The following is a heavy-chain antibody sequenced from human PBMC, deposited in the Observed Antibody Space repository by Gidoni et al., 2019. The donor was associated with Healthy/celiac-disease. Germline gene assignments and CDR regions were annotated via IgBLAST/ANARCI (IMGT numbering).Heavy chain of an antibody. CDR3: AGYDFWSGYPNPNYYYYYGMDV. D-gene: IGHD3-3*01. CDR1: GGTFSSYA. CDR2: IIPIFGTA. V-gene: IGHV1-69*01. J-gene: IGHJ6*02. Sequence: RLSCKASGGTFSSYAISWVRQAPGQGLEWMGGIIPIFGTANYAQKFQGRVTITADESTSTAYMELSSLRSEDTAVYYCAGYDFWSGYPNPNYYYYYGMDVWGQGTTVTVSS.